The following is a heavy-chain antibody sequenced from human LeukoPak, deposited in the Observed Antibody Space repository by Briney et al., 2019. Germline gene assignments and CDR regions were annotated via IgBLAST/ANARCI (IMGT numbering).Heavy chain of an antibody. CDR3: ARDLGDTEILIPSVYFDY. D-gene: IGHD5-18*01. CDR2: IYYSGST. J-gene: IGHJ4*02. CDR1: GGSISSSSYY. Sequence: TSETLSLTCTVSGGSISSSSYYWGWIRQSPGKGLEWIGSIYYSGSTYYNPSLTSRVTISVDTSKNQFSLKLSSVTAVDTAVYYCARDLGDTEILIPSVYFDYWGQGTLVTVSS. V-gene: IGHV4-39*07.